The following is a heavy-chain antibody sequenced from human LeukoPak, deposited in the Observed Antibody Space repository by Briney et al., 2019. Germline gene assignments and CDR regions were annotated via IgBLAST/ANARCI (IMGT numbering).Heavy chain of an antibody. V-gene: IGHV3-74*01. D-gene: IGHD4-23*01. J-gene: IGHJ4*02. CDR3: AILRLSNAVSIRNYGGNSGY. CDR2: INSDGSST. CDR1: GFTFSSYW. Sequence: GGSLRLSCAASGFTFSSYWMHWVRQAPGKGLVWVSRINSDGSSTSYADSVKGRFTISRDNAKNTLYLQMNSLRAEDTAVYYCAILRLSNAVSIRNYGGNSGYWGQGTLVTVSS.